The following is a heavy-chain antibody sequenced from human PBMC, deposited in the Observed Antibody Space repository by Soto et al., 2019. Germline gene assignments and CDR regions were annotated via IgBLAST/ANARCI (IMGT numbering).Heavy chain of an antibody. D-gene: IGHD3-16*01. CDR3: AMVDFYVTHTPQDV. CDR1: DYIFVNYG. V-gene: IGHV1-18*01. Sequence: QVQLEQSGDQVKKPGASVKVSCKASDYIFVNYGIAWVRQAPGQGLEWLGWISPYTGNTYYATKVQDRLTLTTDTSTSTAFMDLGSLTSADTAVYNCAMVDFYVTHTPQDVWGQGTTITLSS. J-gene: IGHJ6*01. CDR2: ISPYTGNT.